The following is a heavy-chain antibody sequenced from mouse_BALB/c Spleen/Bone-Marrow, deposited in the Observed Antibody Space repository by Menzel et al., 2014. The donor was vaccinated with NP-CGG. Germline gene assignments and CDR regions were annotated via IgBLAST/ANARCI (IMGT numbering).Heavy chain of an antibody. CDR2: INPYNDGT. CDR3: ARSLYGFDWYFDV. D-gene: IGHD2-2*01. CDR1: GYTFTSYV. Sequence: VHVKQSGPELVKPGASVKMSCKASGYTFTSYVMHWVKQKPGQGLEWIGNINPYNDGTKYNEKFKGKATLTSDKFSSTAYMELGSLTSEDSAVYYCARSLYGFDWYFDVWGAGTTVTASS. J-gene: IGHJ1*01. V-gene: IGHV1-14*01.